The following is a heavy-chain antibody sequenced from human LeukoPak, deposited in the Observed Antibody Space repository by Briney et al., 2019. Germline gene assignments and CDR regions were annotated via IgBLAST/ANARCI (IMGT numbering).Heavy chain of an antibody. J-gene: IGHJ6*03. V-gene: IGHV1-24*01. CDR2: FDPEDGET. CDR3: ATWVGDSSGYVYYYMDV. D-gene: IGHD3-22*01. Sequence: ASVKVSCKVSGYTLTELSMHWVRQAPGKGLEWMGGFDPEDGETIYAQKFQGRVTMTEDTSTDTAYMELSSLRSEDTAVYYCATWVGDSSGYVYYYMDVWGKGTTVTVSS. CDR1: GYTLTELS.